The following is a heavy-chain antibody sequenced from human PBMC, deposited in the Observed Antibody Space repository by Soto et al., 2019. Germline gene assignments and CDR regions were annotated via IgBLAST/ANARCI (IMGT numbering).Heavy chain of an antibody. V-gene: IGHV4-34*01. J-gene: IGHJ5*02. CDR2: INHSGST. D-gene: IGHD2-15*01. Sequence: SETLSLTCAVYGGSFSGYYWSWIRQPPGKGLEWIGEINHSGSTNYNPSLKSRVTISVDTSKNQFSLRLSSVTAADTAVYYCARDWYCSGGSCQRNWFDPWGQGTLVTVSS. CDR3: ARDWYCSGGSCQRNWFDP. CDR1: GGSFSGYY.